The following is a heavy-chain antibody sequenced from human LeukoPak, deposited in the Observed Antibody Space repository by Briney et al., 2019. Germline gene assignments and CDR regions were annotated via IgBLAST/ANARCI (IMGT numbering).Heavy chain of an antibody. J-gene: IGHJ6*03. CDR3: ARNGRNDVRDDQTNYYYYMDV. Sequence: ASVKVSCKASGYTFTSYGISWVRQAPGQGLEWMGWISAYNGDTNYAQKLQGRVTMTTDTSTSTAYMELRSLRSDDTAVYYCARNGRNDVRDDQTNYYYYMDVWGKGTTVTVSS. D-gene: IGHD1-1*01. CDR2: ISAYNGDT. CDR1: GYTFTSYG. V-gene: IGHV1-18*01.